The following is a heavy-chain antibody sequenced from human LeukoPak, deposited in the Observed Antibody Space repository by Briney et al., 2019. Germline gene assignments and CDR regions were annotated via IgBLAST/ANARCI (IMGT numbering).Heavy chain of an antibody. CDR1: GFTFDDSGRQFDDYA. CDR3: AKAPQWELRPVHFDS. CDR2: TSEAGSIT. Sequence: PGGSLRLSCAASGFTFDDSGRQFDDYAMHWVREGPGNVLEGVSLTSEAGSITYYSGSLKGRVTNSRYNNENCLILQMTGLTYDDTALYYCAKAPQWELRPVHFDSWGQVTLVAVS. V-gene: IGHV3-43*02. J-gene: IGHJ4*02. D-gene: IGHD1-26*01.